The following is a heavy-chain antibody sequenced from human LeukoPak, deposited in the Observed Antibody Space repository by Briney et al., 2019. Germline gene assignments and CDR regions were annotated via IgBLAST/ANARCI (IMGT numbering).Heavy chain of an antibody. D-gene: IGHD3-3*01. J-gene: IGHJ6*02. CDR3: AGIFGVVPTAYYYYYGMDV. V-gene: IGHV3-21*01. CDR1: GFTFSYYS. CDR2: ISSSSRYI. Sequence: GGSLRLSCAASGFTFSYYSMTWVRQAPGRGLEWVSSISSSSRYIYYADSVKGRFTISRDNAKNSLYLQMNSLRAEDTAVYYRAGIFGVVPTAYYYYYGMDVWGQGTTVTVSS.